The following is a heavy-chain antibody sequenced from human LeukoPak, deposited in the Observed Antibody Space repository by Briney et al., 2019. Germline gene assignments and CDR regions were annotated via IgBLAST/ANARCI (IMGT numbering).Heavy chain of an antibody. CDR1: GFTFSSYS. J-gene: IGHJ2*01. V-gene: IGHV3-48*02. D-gene: IGHD5-24*01. Sequence: GGSLRLSCAASGFTFSSYSMNWVRQAPGKGLEWVSYISSSSSTIYYADSVKGRFTISRDNAKNSLYLQMISLRDEDTAVYYCAKDHMRDGYNYGYWYFDLWGRDTLVTVSS. CDR2: ISSSSSTI. CDR3: AKDHMRDGYNYGYWYFDL.